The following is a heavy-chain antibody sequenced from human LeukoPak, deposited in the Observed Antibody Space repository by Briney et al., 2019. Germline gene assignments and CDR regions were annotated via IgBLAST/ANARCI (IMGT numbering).Heavy chain of an antibody. D-gene: IGHD6-13*01. CDR1: GFTFDDYG. CDR2: INWNGGST. J-gene: IGHJ6*03. V-gene: IGHV3-20*04. Sequence: GGSLRLSCAASGFTFDDYGMSWVRQAPGKGLEWVSGINWNGGSTGYADSVKGRFTISRDNAKNSLYLQMNSLRAEDTAVYYCARCIAAAATSIVYYYYMDVWGKGTTVTISS. CDR3: ARCIAAAATSIVYYYYMDV.